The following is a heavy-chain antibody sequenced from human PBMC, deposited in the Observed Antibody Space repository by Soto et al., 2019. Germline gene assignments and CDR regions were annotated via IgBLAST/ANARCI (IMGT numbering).Heavy chain of an antibody. J-gene: IGHJ6*03. Sequence: GESLKISCKGSGYSFTSYWIGWVRQMPGKGLEWMGIIYPGDSDTRYSPSFQGQVTISADKSISTAYLQWSSLKASDTAMYYCARTDFWSGYSGNYYYMDVWGKGTTVTVS. CDR3: ARTDFWSGYSGNYYYMDV. V-gene: IGHV5-51*01. CDR1: GYSFTSYW. CDR2: IYPGDSDT. D-gene: IGHD3-3*01.